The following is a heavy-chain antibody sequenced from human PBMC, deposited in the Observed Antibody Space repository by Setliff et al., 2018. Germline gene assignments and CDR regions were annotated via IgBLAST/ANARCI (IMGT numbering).Heavy chain of an antibody. V-gene: IGHV4-59*01. CDR1: GGSFSTYY. Sequence: SETLSLTCTVSGGSFSTYYWSWIRQAPGKGLEWIGHVYYSGAANYNPSLKSRVTVSVDTSKNQFSLRLISVTEADTAVYYCARGGTFRYFDYCGQGTPFTVSS. J-gene: IGHJ4*02. CDR3: ARGGTFRYFDY. D-gene: IGHD2-15*01. CDR2: VYYSGAA.